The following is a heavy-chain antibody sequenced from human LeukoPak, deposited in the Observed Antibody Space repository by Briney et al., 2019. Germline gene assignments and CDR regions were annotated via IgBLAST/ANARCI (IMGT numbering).Heavy chain of an antibody. J-gene: IGHJ3*02. CDR2: ITDHGGT. V-gene: IGHV4-34*01. CDR1: GGSFSRFY. CDR3: ARQLYWDGIDI. D-gene: IGHD2-8*02. Sequence: SETLSLTCAVTGGSFSRFYGSWLRQPPGKGLEWIGEITDHGGTTYNPSLKSRVTTSLDTSKNQFSLTLSSVTAADTSIYYCARQLYWDGIDIWGQGTMVTVSS.